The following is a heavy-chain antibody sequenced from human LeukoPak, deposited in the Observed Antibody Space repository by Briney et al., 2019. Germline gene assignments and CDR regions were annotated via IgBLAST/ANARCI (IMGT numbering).Heavy chain of an antibody. CDR3: ARDSGSYYFDF. J-gene: IGHJ4*02. CDR2: MYYSGTT. CDR1: GGSISSGGNY. D-gene: IGHD1-26*01. V-gene: IGHV4-31*03. Sequence: SQTLSLTCTASGGSISSGGNYWSWIRQHPGTGLEWIVSMYYSGTTYYNPSLKSRVTISVDTSKNRFSLRLSSVTAADTAVYYCARDSGSYYFDFWGQGTLVTVSS.